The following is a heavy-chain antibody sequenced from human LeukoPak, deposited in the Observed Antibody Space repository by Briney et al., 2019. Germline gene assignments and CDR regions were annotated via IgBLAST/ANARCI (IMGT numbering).Heavy chain of an antibody. CDR3: ARDLVNYGFWNLYGMDV. Sequence: GASVKVSCKASGYTFTSYGISWVRQAPGQGLEWMGWINAYNGNTNYAQKLQGRVTMTTDTSTSTAYMELRSLRSDDTAVYYCARDLVNYGFWNLYGMDVWGQGTTVTVSS. J-gene: IGHJ6*02. CDR2: INAYNGNT. V-gene: IGHV1-18*01. D-gene: IGHD3-3*01. CDR1: GYTFTSYG.